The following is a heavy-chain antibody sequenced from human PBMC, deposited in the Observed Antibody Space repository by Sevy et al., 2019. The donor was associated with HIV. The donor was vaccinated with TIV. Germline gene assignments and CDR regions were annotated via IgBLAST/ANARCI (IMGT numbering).Heavy chain of an antibody. Sequence: GGSLRLSCAASGFTFSSYWMSWVRQAPGKGLEWVANIKQDGSEKYYVDSVKGRFTISRDNAKNSLYLQMNSLRAEDTAVYYCVRVRSYTIFGVVTTDYWGQGTLVTVSS. CDR3: VRVRSYTIFGVVTTDY. V-gene: IGHV3-7*01. D-gene: IGHD3-3*01. CDR2: IKQDGSEK. J-gene: IGHJ4*02. CDR1: GFTFSSYW.